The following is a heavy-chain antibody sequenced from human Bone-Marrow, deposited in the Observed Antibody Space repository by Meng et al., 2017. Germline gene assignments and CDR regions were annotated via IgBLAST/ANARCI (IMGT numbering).Heavy chain of an antibody. V-gene: IGHV4-39*07. CDR1: GCPISIRSYY. J-gene: IGHJ5*02. Sequence: ESAPRRVIPSHTVSPVVSGSGCPISIRSYYWGWIRQPPGKGLEWIGTIYYSGSTYYNPSLNSRVTISVDTSKNQFSLKLNSVTAADTALYYCATSNALPALNWFDPWGRGTLVTVSS. CDR3: ATSNALPALNWFDP. CDR2: IYYSGST. D-gene: IGHD1-1*01.